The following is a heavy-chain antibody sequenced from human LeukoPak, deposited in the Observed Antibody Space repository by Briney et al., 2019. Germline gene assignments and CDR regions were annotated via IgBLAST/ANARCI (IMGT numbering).Heavy chain of an antibody. CDR3: ARMGIAAAGDFDY. D-gene: IGHD6-13*01. CDR1: GFTFSSYW. CDR2: IKQDGSEK. V-gene: IGHV3-7*01. J-gene: IGHJ4*02. Sequence: VGSLRLSCAASGFTFSSYWMSWVRQAPGKGLEWVANIKQDGSEKYYVDSVKGRFTISRGNAKNSLYLQMNSLRAEDTAVYYCARMGIAAAGDFDYWGQGTLVTVSS.